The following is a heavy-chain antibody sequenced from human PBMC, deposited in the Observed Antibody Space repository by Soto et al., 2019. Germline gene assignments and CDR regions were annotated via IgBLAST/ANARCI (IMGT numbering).Heavy chain of an antibody. Sequence: GGSLRLSCAASGFTFSNAWMSWVRQAPGKGLEWVGRIKSKTDGGTTDYAAPVKGRFTISRDDSRNTLYLQMNSLKTEDTAVYYCTTGHGDRIYYYYYYMDVWGKGTTVTVS. CDR2: IKSKTDGGTT. CDR3: TTGHGDRIYYYYYYMDV. V-gene: IGHV3-15*01. J-gene: IGHJ6*03. D-gene: IGHD4-17*01. CDR1: GFTFSNAW.